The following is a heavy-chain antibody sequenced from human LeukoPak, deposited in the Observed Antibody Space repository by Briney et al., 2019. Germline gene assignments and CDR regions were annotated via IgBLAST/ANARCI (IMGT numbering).Heavy chain of an antibody. D-gene: IGHD3-10*01. CDR1: GGSISSGSYY. J-gene: IGHJ3*02. V-gene: IGHV4-61*02. Sequence: PSETLSLTCTVSGGSISSGSYYWSWIRQPAGKGLEWIGRIYTSGSTNYNPSLKSRVTISVDKSKNQFSLKLSSVTAADTAVYYCARGSVRQDEEFGELWLSAFDIWGQGTMVTVSS. CDR2: IYTSGST. CDR3: ARGSVRQDEEFGELWLSAFDI.